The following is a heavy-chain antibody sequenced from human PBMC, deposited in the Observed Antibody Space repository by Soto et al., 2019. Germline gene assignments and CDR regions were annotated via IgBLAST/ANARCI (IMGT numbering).Heavy chain of an antibody. D-gene: IGHD2-15*01. CDR2: ISGSGGST. V-gene: IGHV3-23*01. J-gene: IGHJ6*03. CDR1: GFTFSSYA. CDR3: AKAVNGCSGGSCYSRSATAGYYYMDV. Sequence: GGSLRLSCAASGFTFSSYAMSWVRQSPGKGLEWVSAISGSGGSTYYVDSVKGRFTISRDNSKNTLYLQMNSLGAEDTAVYYCAKAVNGCSGGSCYSRSATAGYYYMDVWGKGTTVTVSS.